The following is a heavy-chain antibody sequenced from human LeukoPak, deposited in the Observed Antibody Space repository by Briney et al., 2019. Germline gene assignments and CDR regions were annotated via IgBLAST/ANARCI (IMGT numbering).Heavy chain of an antibody. CDR1: GFIYNTYA. CDR3: GKQFSSSWQFDP. D-gene: IGHD6-13*01. J-gene: IGHJ5*02. CDR2: IDNSGEYT. V-gene: IGHV3-23*01. Sequence: PGGSLRLSCAVSGFIYNTYAMTWVRQAPGKGLEWVSSIDNSGEYTYYADSVKGRFTISRDNSRNTLYLQMSSLRVEDTALYYCGKQFSSSWQFDPRGQGTLVTVSS.